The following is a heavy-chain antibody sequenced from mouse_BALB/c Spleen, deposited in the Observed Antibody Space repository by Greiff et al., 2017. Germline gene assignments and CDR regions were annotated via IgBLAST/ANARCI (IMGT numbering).Heavy chain of an antibody. V-gene: IGHV2-2*01. D-gene: IGHD2-12*01. Sequence: VKLMESGPGLVQPSQSLSITCTVSGFSLTSYGVHWVRQSPGKGLEWLGVIWSGGSTDYNAAFISRLSISKDNSKSQVFLKMNSLQTDDTAMYYCARERAPYYCFLFDYWGQGTTLTVSS. CDR2: IWSGGST. CDR1: GFSLTSYG. CDR3: ARERAPYYCFLFDY. J-gene: IGHJ2*01.